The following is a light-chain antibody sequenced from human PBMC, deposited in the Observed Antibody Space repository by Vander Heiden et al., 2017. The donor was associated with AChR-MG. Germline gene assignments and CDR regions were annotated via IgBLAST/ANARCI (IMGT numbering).Light chain of an antibody. V-gene: IGKV1-5*03. CDR3: QQENSYPLT. J-gene: IGKJ4*01. Sequence: DIQMTQSPSTLSASVGDRVTITCRASQNVGNWLAWFQQKPGKAPNLLISQASTLESGVPSRFGGSSAGTEFTLTISSLQPDDLASYYCQQENSYPLTFGGGTKVELK. CDR2: QAS. CDR1: QNVGNW.